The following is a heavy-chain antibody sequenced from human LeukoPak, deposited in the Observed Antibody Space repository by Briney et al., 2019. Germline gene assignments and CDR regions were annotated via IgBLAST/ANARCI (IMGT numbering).Heavy chain of an antibody. Sequence: GGSLRLSCAASGFTFSSYWMSWVRQAPGKGLEWVASIKQDGSEKHYVDSVKGRFTISRDNAKNTLYLQMNSLRAEDTAVYYCARDAPREGVPFLRWGQGTLVTVSS. D-gene: IGHD2-2*01. J-gene: IGHJ4*02. CDR3: ARDAPREGVPFLR. CDR1: GFTFSSYW. CDR2: IKQDGSEK. V-gene: IGHV3-7*01.